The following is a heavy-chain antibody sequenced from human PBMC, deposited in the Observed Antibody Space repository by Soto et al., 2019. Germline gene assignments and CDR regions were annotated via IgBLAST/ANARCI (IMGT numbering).Heavy chain of an antibody. V-gene: IGHV3-48*03. CDR1: GVTFSIHG. CDR2: ISSIGVAT. CDR3: AREGRVGGIDY. D-gene: IGHD6-19*01. Sequence: GGSLSLSCAAAGVTFSIHGMNWVRPAPGKGLEWVSYISSIGVATYYADSVKGRFTISRDNAKNSLYLQMNSLRAEDTAVYYCAREGRVGGIDYWGQGTPVTVS. J-gene: IGHJ4*02.